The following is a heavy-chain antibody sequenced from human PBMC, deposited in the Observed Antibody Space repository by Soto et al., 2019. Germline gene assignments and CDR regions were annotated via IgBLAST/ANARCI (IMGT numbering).Heavy chain of an antibody. V-gene: IGHV3-23*01. CDR2: ISGSDGAT. J-gene: IGHJ2*01. CDR1: GFTFSSYA. D-gene: IGHD3-10*01. Sequence: EVQLLESGGGLVQPGGSLSLSCAASGFTFSSYAMSWVRQTPGKGLEWVAGISGSDGATYYADAVKGLLTNSRDNSNSTRYLQMNSLRDYETAVYYCAKDLGPPVRSHYPYWYFDVWGRGTLVTVSS. CDR3: AKDLGPPVRSHYPYWYFDV.